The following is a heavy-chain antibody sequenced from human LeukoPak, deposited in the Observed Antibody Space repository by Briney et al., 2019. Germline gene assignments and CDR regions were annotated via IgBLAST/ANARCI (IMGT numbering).Heavy chain of an antibody. CDR2: ISYDGSNK. J-gene: IGHJ4*02. Sequence: GRSLRLSCAASGFTFSSYAMHWVRQAPGKGLEWVAVISYDGSNKYYADSVKGRFTISRDNSKNTLYLQMNSLRAEDTAVNYCARDGGLVVPAAILYYFDYWGQGTLVTVSS. CDR1: GFTFSSYA. V-gene: IGHV3-30-3*01. D-gene: IGHD2-2*01. CDR3: ARDGGLVVPAAILYYFDY.